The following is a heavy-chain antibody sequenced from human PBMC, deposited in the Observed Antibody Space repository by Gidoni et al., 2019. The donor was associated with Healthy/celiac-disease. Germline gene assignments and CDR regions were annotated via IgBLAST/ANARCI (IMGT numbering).Heavy chain of an antibody. CDR1: GYTFTSYG. J-gene: IGHJ4*02. CDR2: ISAYNGNT. Sequence: QVQLVQSGAEVKKPGASVKVACEASGYTFTSYGISWVRQATGQGLEWMGWISAYNGNTNYEQKLQGRVTMTTDTSTSTAYMGLRSLRSDDTAVYYCAGGHDYGDYGAFDYWGQGTLFTVSS. D-gene: IGHD4-17*01. V-gene: IGHV1-18*01. CDR3: AGGHDYGDYGAFDY.